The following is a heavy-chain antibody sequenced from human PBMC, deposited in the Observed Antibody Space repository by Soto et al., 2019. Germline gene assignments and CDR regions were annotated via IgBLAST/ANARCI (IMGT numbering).Heavy chain of an antibody. CDR2: IVRDGSAK. V-gene: IGHV3-33*01. CDR3: ARDDAFGNEKGFDI. CDR1: GFPFSTYG. J-gene: IGHJ3*02. Sequence: QVQLVESGGGVVQPGTSLRLSCAVSGFPFSTYGFHWVRQPPGKGLEWVAVIVRDGSAKYHAAYVEGRFTISRDNSKETLYLAMNMLRAADTAVEYCARDDAFGNEKGFDIWGQGTMVTVAS. D-gene: IGHD3-3*02.